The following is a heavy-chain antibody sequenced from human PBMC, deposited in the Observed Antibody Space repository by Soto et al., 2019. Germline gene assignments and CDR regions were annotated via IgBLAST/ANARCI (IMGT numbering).Heavy chain of an antibody. J-gene: IGHJ6*02. CDR2: ISAYNGNT. CDR1: GYTFTSYG. Sequence: GASVKVSCKASGYTFTSYGISWGRQAPGQGLEWMGWISAYNGNTNYAQKLQGRVTMTTDTSTSTAYMELRSLRSDDTAVYYCATRCGSCYPYYYYGMDVWGQGTTVTVSS. CDR3: ATRCGSCYPYYYYGMDV. V-gene: IGHV1-18*01. D-gene: IGHD2-15*01.